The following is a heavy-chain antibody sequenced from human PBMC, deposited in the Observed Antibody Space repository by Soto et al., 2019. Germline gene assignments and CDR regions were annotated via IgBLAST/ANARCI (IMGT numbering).Heavy chain of an antibody. V-gene: IGHV3-66*01. CDR3: ARGGGGNSYYYYYMDV. Sequence: PGGSLRPPCAASGFTLSSNYIACVRQAPGKGLEWVSVIYSGGSTYYAASVKGRFTISRDNSKNTLFLQMNSLRAEDTAVYYCARGGGGNSYYYYYMDVWGKGTTVTVSS. D-gene: IGHD3-16*01. J-gene: IGHJ6*03. CDR1: GFTLSSNY. CDR2: IYSGGST.